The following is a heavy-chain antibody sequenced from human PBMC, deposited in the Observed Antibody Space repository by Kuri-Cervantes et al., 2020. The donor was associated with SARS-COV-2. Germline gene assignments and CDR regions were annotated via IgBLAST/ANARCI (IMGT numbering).Heavy chain of an antibody. Sequence: GGSLRLTCAASGFTFSDYYMSWIRQAPGKGLEWVSYISSSSSYTNYPDSVKGRFTISRYNSKNTLYLQMNSLRAEDTAMYYCARDRIGVHDSWGQGTLVTVSS. J-gene: IGHJ4*02. CDR3: ARDRIGVHDS. D-gene: IGHD2-15*01. CDR1: GFTFSDYY. CDR2: ISSSSSYT. V-gene: IGHV3-11*06.